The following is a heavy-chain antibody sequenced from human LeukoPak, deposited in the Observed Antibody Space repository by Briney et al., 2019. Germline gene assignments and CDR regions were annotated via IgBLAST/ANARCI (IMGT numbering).Heavy chain of an antibody. CDR3: ARGRTWAAALDF. D-gene: IGHD2-2*01. CDR1: GGSFSALY. Sequence: PSETLSLTCAVYGGSFSALYWTWIRQAPGKGLEWIGESTHTGSTNYNPSLKSRVTISVDTSKNQFSLKLTSVSAADTAAYHCARGRTWAAALDFWGPGTLVTVSS. CDR2: STHTGST. J-gene: IGHJ4*02. V-gene: IGHV4-34*01.